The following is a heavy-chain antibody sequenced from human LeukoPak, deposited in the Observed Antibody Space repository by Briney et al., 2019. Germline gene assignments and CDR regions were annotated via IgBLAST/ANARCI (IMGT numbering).Heavy chain of an antibody. CDR1: GDSISTYF. CDR2: ISYSGST. CDR3: ARTQMGYFFDY. D-gene: IGHD5-24*01. J-gene: IGHJ4*02. Sequence: SETLSLTCTVSGDSISTYFWSWIRQPPGKGLEWIGYISYSGSTNYKPSLKSRVTISVDMSKNQFSLKLSSVIAADTAVYYCARTQMGYFFDYWGQGTLVTVSS. V-gene: IGHV4-59*01.